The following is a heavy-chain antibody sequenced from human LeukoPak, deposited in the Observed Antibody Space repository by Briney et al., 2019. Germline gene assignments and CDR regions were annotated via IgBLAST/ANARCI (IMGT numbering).Heavy chain of an antibody. V-gene: IGHV4-39*07. CDR1: GGSISSSSYY. CDR2: IYTSGST. Sequence: KTSETLSLTCTVSGGSISSSSYYWGWIRQPPGKGLEWIGSIYTSGSTNYNPSLKSRVTISVDTSKNQFSLKLSSVTAADTAVYYCARVGSSSWYNYYYYYMDVWGKGTTVTVSS. CDR3: ARVGSSSWYNYYYYYMDV. D-gene: IGHD6-13*01. J-gene: IGHJ6*03.